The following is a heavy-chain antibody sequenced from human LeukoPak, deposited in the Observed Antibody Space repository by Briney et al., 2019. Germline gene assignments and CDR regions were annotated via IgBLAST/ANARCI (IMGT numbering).Heavy chain of an antibody. CDR3: ATAISGIAAAGCLGYPHY. Sequence: PSETLSVSRALSGGSISSYLGSRVWQPPGKGLEWIGYIYYSGSTNYNPSLKSRVTISVDTSKNQFSLKLTSVTAADTAVYYCATAISGIAAAGCLGYPHYWGQGTLVTVSS. D-gene: IGHD6-13*01. CDR2: IYYSGST. CDR1: GGSISSYL. J-gene: IGHJ4*02. V-gene: IGHV4-59*01.